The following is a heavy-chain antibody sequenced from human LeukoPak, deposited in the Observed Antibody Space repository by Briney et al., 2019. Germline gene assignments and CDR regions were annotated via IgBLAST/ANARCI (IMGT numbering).Heavy chain of an antibody. V-gene: IGHV1-2*02. CDR2: INPNSGGT. J-gene: IGHJ3*02. CDR1: GYTFTGYY. Sequence: GASVKVSCKASGYTFTGYYMHWVRQAPGQGLEWMGWINPNSGGTNYAQKFQGRVTMTRDTSISTAYMELSRLRSDDTAVYYCARGPTYSSGWYDDAFDIWGQGTMVTVSS. CDR3: ARGPTYSSGWYDDAFDI. D-gene: IGHD6-19*01.